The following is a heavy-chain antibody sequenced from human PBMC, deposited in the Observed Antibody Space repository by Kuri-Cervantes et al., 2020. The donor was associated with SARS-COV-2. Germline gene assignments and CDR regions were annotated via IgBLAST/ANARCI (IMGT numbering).Heavy chain of an antibody. D-gene: IGHD3-16*01. Sequence: GESLKISCAASGFTYSSYWMHWVRQAPGKGLVWVSRINSDGSSTSYADSVKGRFTISRDNSKNTQYLQMNSLRAEDTAVYYCASDKGWRGTVTSFEYWGQGTLVTVSS. J-gene: IGHJ4*02. V-gene: IGHV3-74*01. CDR3: ASDKGWRGTVTSFEY. CDR1: GFTYSSYW. CDR2: INSDGSST.